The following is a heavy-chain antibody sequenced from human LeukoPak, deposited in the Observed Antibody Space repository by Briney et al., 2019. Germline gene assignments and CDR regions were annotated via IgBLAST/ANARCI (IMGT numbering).Heavy chain of an antibody. Sequence: PSETLSLTCAVSGASINSSNWWSWVRQSPGKGLEWIGEIYHSGSTNYNPSLKSRVTISVDTSKNQFSLKLSSVTAADTAVYYCARRNYGDYWGQGTLVTVSS. CDR1: GASINSSNW. J-gene: IGHJ4*02. CDR3: ARRNYGDY. D-gene: IGHD4-11*01. V-gene: IGHV4-4*02. CDR2: IYHSGST.